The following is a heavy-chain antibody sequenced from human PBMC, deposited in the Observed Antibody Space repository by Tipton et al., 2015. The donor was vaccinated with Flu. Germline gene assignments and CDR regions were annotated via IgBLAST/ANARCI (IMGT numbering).Heavy chain of an antibody. V-gene: IGHV4-61*08. CDR3: ARDPSLGMPDYFDY. J-gene: IGHJ4*02. CDR2: IYNSEYT. D-gene: IGHD2-2*01. Sequence: TLSLTCSVSGSSIGGAFCWGWIRQPPGKGLEWIGYIYNSEYTKYNPSLKSRVTISVDTSKKQFSLRLRSVTAADTAVYYCARDPSLGMPDYFDYWGQGTLVTASS. CDR1: GSSIGGAFC.